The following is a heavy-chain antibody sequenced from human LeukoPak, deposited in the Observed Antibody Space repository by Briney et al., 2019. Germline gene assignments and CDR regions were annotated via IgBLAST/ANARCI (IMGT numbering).Heavy chain of an antibody. CDR3: ARAVRFPYYMDV. CDR2: IYYSGST. J-gene: IGHJ6*03. V-gene: IGHV4-59*01. CDR1: GFTFNSYW. Sequence: GSLRLSCAASGFTFNSYWMSWIRQPPGKGLEWIGYIYYSGSTNYNPSLKSRVTISVDTSKNQFSLKLSSVTAADTAVYYCARAVRFPYYMDVWGKGTTVTVSS. D-gene: IGHD3-3*01.